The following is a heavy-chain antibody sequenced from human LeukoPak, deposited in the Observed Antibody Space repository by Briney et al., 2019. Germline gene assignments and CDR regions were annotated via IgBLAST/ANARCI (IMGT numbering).Heavy chain of an antibody. Sequence: NPGGSLRLSCAASGFTFSSHAMTWVRQAPGKGLEWISYISSSTSTIYYADSVKGRFTISRDNAKNSLYLQMNSLRDEDTAVYYCARAQYYDSSGYYYEDYFQHWGQGTLVTVSS. D-gene: IGHD3-22*01. CDR3: ARAQYYDSSGYYYEDYFQH. V-gene: IGHV3-48*02. CDR2: ISSSTSTI. CDR1: GFTFSSHA. J-gene: IGHJ1*01.